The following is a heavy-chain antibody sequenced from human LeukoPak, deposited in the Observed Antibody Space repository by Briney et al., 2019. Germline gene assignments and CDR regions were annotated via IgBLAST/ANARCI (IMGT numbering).Heavy chain of an antibody. V-gene: IGHV4-39*01. CDR3: ARGDYDTSGYYYYYCGMDV. D-gene: IGHD3-22*01. Sequence: SETLSLTCTVSGGSLSSRSYYWGWIRPPPGKGLEWVGSIYHSGSTYYNPSLKSRVTISVDTSKNQFSLKLSSVPAADTAVYYCARGDYDTSGYYYYYCGMDVWGQGTTVTVSS. J-gene: IGHJ6*02. CDR2: IYHSGST. CDR1: GGSLSSRSYY.